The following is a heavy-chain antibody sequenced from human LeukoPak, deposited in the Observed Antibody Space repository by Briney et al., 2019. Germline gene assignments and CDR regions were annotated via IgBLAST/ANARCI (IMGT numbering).Heavy chain of an antibody. CDR2: ISYDGSNK. D-gene: IGHD6-13*01. CDR3: ARSGIAAAGRPDRFDL. CDR1: GFTFSSYA. V-gene: IGHV3-30-3*01. J-gene: IGHJ5*02. Sequence: GGSLRLSCAASGFTFSSYAKHWVRQAPGKGLEWVAVISYDGSNKYYADSVKGRFTISRDNSKNTLYLQMNSLRAEDTAVYYCARSGIAAAGRPDRFDLWGQGTLVTVSS.